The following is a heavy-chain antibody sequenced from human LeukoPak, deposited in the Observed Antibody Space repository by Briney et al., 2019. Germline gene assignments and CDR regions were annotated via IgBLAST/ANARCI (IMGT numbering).Heavy chain of an antibody. V-gene: IGHV5-51*01. CDR1: GYSFSCYW. D-gene: IGHD3-9*01. J-gene: IGHJ4*02. CDR3: ARSLYDILTGYSGHYFDY. CDR2: IYPGDSDT. Sequence: GESLKISCKGSGYSFSCYWIGWVRQKPGKGLEWMGIIYPGDSDTRYSPSFQGQVTISADKSISTAYLQWSSLKASDTAMYYCARSLYDILTGYSGHYFDYWGQGTLVTVSS.